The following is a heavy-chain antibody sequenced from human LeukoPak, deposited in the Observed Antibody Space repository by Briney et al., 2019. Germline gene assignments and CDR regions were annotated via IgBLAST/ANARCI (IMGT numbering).Heavy chain of an antibody. Sequence: GGSLRLSCAASGFTFSSYGMHWVRQAPGKGLEWVAVISYDGSNKYYADSVKGRFTISRDNSKNTLYLQMNSLRAGDTAVYYCARDVVAIAAAGYNWFDPWGQGTLVTVSS. D-gene: IGHD6-13*01. CDR2: ISYDGSNK. V-gene: IGHV3-30*03. CDR1: GFTFSSYG. J-gene: IGHJ5*02. CDR3: ARDVVAIAAAGYNWFDP.